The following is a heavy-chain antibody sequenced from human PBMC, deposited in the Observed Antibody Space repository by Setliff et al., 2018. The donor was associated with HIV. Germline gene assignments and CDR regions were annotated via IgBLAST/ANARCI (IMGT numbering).Heavy chain of an antibody. CDR2: IYAGNGNT. D-gene: IGHD3-22*01. CDR1: GGTFSSYA. J-gene: IGHJ4*02. CDR3: ARSPVFRRYYDSSGYYFDY. Sequence: GASVQVSCKASGGTFSSYAISWVRQAPGQSLEWMGWIYAGNGNTKYAQKVQGRVTMTRNTSISTAYMELSSLRSEDTAVYYCARSPVFRRYYDSSGYYFDYWGQGTLVTVSS. V-gene: IGHV1-8*02.